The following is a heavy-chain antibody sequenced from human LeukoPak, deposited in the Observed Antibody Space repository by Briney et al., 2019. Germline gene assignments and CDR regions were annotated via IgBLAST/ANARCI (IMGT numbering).Heavy chain of an antibody. CDR3: AKDHGSGSYYLFDY. CDR1: GFTCDDYA. CDR2: ISWNSGSI. J-gene: IGHJ4*02. Sequence: PGRSLRRSCAASGFTCDDYAMHWVRQAPGKGLEWVSGISWNSGSIGYADSVKGRFTISRDNAKNSLYLQMNSLRAEGTALYYCAKDHGSGSYYLFDYWGQGTLVTVSS. V-gene: IGHV3-9*01. D-gene: IGHD3-10*01.